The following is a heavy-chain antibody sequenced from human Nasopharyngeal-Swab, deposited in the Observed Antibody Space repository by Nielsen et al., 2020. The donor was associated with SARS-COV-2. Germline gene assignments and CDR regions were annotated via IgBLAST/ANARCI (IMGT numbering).Heavy chain of an antibody. CDR3: ARDQTVAGYDFDY. J-gene: IGHJ4*02. V-gene: IGHV3-21*04. D-gene: IGHD6-19*01. CDR2: ISSSSSYI. CDR1: GFTFSSYT. Sequence: GESLKISCAASGFTFSSYTMNWVRQAPGKGLEWVSSISSSSSYIYYTDSVKGRFTISRDNAKNSLYLQMNSLRAEDTAVYYCARDQTVAGYDFDYWGQGTLVTVSP.